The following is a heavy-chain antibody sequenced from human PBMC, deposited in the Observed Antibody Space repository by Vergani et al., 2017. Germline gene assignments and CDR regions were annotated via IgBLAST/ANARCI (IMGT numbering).Heavy chain of an antibody. V-gene: IGHV4-30-4*01. Sequence: QVQLQESGPGLVKPSQTLSLTCTVSGGSISSGYYYWRWLRQPPGKGLEWIGYIYYSGSTYYNPSLKSRVTISVDTSKNQFSLKLRSVTAADPAVYYCARARTDQDYYCYYMDVWGKGTTVTVS. J-gene: IGHJ6*03. CDR1: GGSISSGYYY. CDR2: IYYSGST. D-gene: IGHD1-1*01. CDR3: ARARTDQDYYCYYMDV.